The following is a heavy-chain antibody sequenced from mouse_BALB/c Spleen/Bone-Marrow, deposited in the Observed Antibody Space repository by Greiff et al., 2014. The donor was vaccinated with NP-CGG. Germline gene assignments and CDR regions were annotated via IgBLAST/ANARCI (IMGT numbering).Heavy chain of an antibody. CDR1: GYTFTSYY. J-gene: IGHJ4*01. CDR3: ARWGNYGDYAMDY. D-gene: IGHD2-1*01. V-gene: IGHV1S56*01. Sequence: ESGPELVKPGASVRISCKASGYTFTSYYIHWVKQRPGQGLEWIGWIFPGNVNTKYNEKFKGKATLTADKSSSTAYMQLSSLTSEDAAVYFCARWGNYGDYAMDYWGQGTSVTVSS. CDR2: IFPGNVNT.